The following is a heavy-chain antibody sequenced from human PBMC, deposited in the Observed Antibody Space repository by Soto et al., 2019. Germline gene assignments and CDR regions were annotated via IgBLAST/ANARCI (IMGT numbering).Heavy chain of an antibody. CDR3: AKDPGYSSGWYNY. CDR2: ISGSGGST. CDR1: GFTFSSYA. V-gene: IGHV3-23*01. D-gene: IGHD6-19*01. J-gene: IGHJ4*02. Sequence: EVQLLESGGGLVQPGGSLRLSCAASGFTFSSYAMSWVRQAPGKGLQWVSAISGSGGSTYYADSVKGRFTISRDNSKNTLYLQMNSLRAEDTAVYYCAKDPGYSSGWYNYWGQGTLVTVSS.